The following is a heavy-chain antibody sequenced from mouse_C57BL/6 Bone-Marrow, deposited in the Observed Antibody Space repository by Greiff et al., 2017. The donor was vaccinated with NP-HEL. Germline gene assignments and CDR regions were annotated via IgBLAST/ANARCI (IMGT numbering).Heavy chain of an antibody. V-gene: IGHV1-15*01. CDR1: GYTFTDYE. CDR3: TLIYYGYDKAFSG. J-gene: IGHJ3*01. D-gene: IGHD2-2*01. Sequence: QVQLQQSGAELVRPGASVTLSCKASGYTFTDYEMHWVKQTPVHGLEWIGAIDPETGGTAYNQKFKGKAILTADKSSSTAYMELRSLTSEDSAVYYYTLIYYGYDKAFSGWGQGTLVTVAA. CDR2: IDPETGGT.